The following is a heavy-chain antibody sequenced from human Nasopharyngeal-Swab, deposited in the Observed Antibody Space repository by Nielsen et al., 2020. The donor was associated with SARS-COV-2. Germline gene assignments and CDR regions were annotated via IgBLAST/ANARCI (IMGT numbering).Heavy chain of an antibody. CDR2: ISGSGGST. CDR3: AKSSRIVVVPAAKWFDP. D-gene: IGHD2-2*01. CDR1: GLTFSSYA. Sequence: GESLKISCAASGLTFSSYAMSWVRQAPGKGLEWVSAISGSGGSTYYADSVKGRSTISRDNSKNTLYLQMNSLRAEDTAVYYCAKSSRIVVVPAAKWFDPWGQGTLVTVSS. V-gene: IGHV3-23*01. J-gene: IGHJ5*02.